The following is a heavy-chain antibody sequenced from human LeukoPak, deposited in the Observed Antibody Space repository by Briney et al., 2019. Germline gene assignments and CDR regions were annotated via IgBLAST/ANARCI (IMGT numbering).Heavy chain of an antibody. V-gene: IGHV4-59*01. J-gene: IGHJ3*02. CDR2: IYYSGST. D-gene: IGHD2-2*01. CDR3: ASHRSSTSCGAFDI. CDR1: GGSISSYY. Sequence: SETLSLTCTVSGGSISSYYWSWIRQPPGKGLEWIGYIYYSGSTNYNPSLKSRVTISVDTSKNQFSLKLSSVTAADTAVYYSASHRSSTSCGAFDIWGQGTMVTVSS.